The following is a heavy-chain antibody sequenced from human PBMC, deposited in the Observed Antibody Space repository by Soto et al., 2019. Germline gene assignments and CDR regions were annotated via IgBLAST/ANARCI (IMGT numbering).Heavy chain of an antibody. Sequence: PGGSLRLSCAASGFTFNTYGMYWVRQAPGKGLERVAAISYDGSNKYHADSVKGRFTISRDNSKNTLYLQMNSLRVEDTAVYYCAKDIVRYTYGACDYWGQGALVTVSS. CDR3: AKDIVRYTYGACDY. CDR1: GFTFNTYG. D-gene: IGHD5-18*01. CDR2: ISYDGSNK. V-gene: IGHV3-30*18. J-gene: IGHJ4*02.